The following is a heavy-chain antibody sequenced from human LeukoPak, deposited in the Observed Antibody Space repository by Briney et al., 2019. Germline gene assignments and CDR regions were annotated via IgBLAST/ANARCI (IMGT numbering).Heavy chain of an antibody. CDR2: ISSSSSYI. D-gene: IGHD5-12*01. V-gene: IGHV3-21*01. J-gene: IGHJ6*02. CDR1: GFTFSSYS. Sequence: GGSLRLSCAVSGFTFSSYSMSWVRQAPGKGLEWVSSISSSSSYIYYADSVKGRFTISRDNAKNSLYLQMNSLRAEDTAVYYCARTQGYSGYDSLYYYYYYGMDVWGQGTTVTVSS. CDR3: ARTQGYSGYDSLYYYYYYGMDV.